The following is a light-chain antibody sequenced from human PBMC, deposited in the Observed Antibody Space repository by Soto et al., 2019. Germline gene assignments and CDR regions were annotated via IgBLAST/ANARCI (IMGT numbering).Light chain of an antibody. CDR2: GAS. J-gene: IGKJ1*01. V-gene: IGKV3-15*01. CDR1: QSVSSK. Sequence: EIVMTQSPATLSVSPGEGATLSCRASQSVSSKLAWYQQKPGQAPRLLIYGASTRATGILARFSGSGSGTDFTLIISSLQSEDSAVYYCQQYNSWLWTFGQGTKVEIK. CDR3: QQYNSWLWT.